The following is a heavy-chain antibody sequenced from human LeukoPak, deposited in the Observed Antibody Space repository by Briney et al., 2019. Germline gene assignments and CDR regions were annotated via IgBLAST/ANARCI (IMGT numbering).Heavy chain of an antibody. CDR1: GDSVSNNIAT. V-gene: IGHV6-1*01. CDR3: VRDRDDYYWALDF. D-gene: IGHD5-24*01. Sequence: PSQTLSLTCAISGDSVSNNIATWNWIRQSPSRGLEWLGRTYYRSRWGNDYAISVKSRITINPDTSRNQFSLQLNSVTPEDTAVYYCVRDRDDYYWALDFWGQGTPVTVSS. J-gene: IGHJ4*02. CDR2: TYYRSRWGN.